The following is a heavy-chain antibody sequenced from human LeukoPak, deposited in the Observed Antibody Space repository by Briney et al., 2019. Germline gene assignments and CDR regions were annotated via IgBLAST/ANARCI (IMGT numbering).Heavy chain of an antibody. D-gene: IGHD3-22*01. CDR2: VYYSGST. CDR3: ARETKTYNYDSSGYFDY. Sequence: PSQTLSLTCTVSGGSISSGDYYWSWIRQPPGKGLEWIGYVYYSGSTYYNPSLKSRVTMSVDTSKNQFSLKLSSVTAADTAVYYCARETKTYNYDSSGYFDYWGQGTLVTVSS. V-gene: IGHV4-30-4*01. CDR1: GGSISSGDYY. J-gene: IGHJ4*02.